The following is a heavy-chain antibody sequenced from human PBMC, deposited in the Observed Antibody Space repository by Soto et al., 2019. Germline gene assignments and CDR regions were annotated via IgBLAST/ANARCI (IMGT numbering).Heavy chain of an antibody. CDR3: ARNPCGGSGGSCYSGGYYYYYNGMDV. J-gene: IGHJ6*02. D-gene: IGHD2-15*01. Sequence: QVQLQESGPGLVKPSETLSLTCTVSGGSISSYYWSWIRQPPGKGLEWIGYIYYSGSTNYNPSLTARGTVSVDTSTTQFSRTLSSVSAADTAVYYCARNPCGGSGGSCYSGGYYYYYNGMDVWGQGTTVTVSS. CDR2: IYYSGST. V-gene: IGHV4-59*01. CDR1: GGSISSYY.